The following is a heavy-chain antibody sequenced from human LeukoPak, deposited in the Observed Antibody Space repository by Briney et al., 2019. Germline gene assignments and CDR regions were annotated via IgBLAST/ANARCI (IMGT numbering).Heavy chain of an antibody. D-gene: IGHD3-10*01. CDR3: YGSGSYYNVPDSDY. J-gene: IGHJ4*02. CDR2: ISSSSSYI. V-gene: IGHV3-21*04. CDR1: GFTFSSYS. Sequence: GGSLRLSCAASGFTFSSYSMNWVRQAPGKGLEWVSSISSSSSYIYYADSVKGRFTISRDNAKNSLYLQMNSLRSEDTAVYYCYGSGSYYNVPDSDYWGQGTLVTVSS.